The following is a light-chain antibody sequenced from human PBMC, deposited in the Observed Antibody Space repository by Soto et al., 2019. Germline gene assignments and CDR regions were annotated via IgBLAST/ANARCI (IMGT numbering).Light chain of an antibody. J-gene: IGKJ2*01. CDR2: GAS. CDR3: QQYGSSYT. CDR1: QSVSSSY. V-gene: IGKV3-20*01. Sequence: EIVLTQSPGTLSLSPGERATLSCRASQSVSSSYLDWYQQKPGQAPRLLIYGASSTTTSITGRFSSSGSGRDFTVIISSMEPEHSADYYGQQYGSSYTFGQGTKLEIK.